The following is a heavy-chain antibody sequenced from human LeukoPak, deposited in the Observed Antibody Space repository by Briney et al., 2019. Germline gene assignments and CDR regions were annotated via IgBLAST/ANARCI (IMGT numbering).Heavy chain of an antibody. CDR1: GFTFSRFG. J-gene: IGHJ3*02. CDR3: AKVRDSSGSIDAFDI. D-gene: IGHD3-22*01. V-gene: IGHV3-23*01. Sequence: PGGSLRLSCAASGFTFSRFGMHWVRQAPGKGLEWVSAISGSGGSTYYADSVKGRFTISRDNSKNTLYLQMNSLRAEDTAVYYCAKVRDSSGSIDAFDIWGQGTMVTVSS. CDR2: ISGSGGST.